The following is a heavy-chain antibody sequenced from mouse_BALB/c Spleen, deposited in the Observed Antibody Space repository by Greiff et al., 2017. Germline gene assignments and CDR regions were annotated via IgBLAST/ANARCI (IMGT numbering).Heavy chain of an antibody. Sequence: VKVVESGPGLVQPSQSLSITCTVSGFSLTSYGVHWVRQSPGKGLEWLGVIWSGGSTDYNAAFISRLSISKDNSKSQVFFKMNSLQANDTAIYYCARVRASYAMDYWGQGTSVTVSS. CDR1: GFSLTSYG. J-gene: IGHJ4*01. CDR3: ARVRASYAMDY. V-gene: IGHV2-2*02. D-gene: IGHD3-1*01. CDR2: IWSGGST.